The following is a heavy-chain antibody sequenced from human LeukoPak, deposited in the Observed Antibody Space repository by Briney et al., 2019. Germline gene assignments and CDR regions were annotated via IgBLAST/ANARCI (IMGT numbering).Heavy chain of an antibody. Sequence: SETLSLTCTVSGGSISSGNYYWSWIRQHPGKGLEWIGYIHHSGSTYYNPSLKSRVIISVDTSKNQFSLKLNSVTAADTAVYYCAVGVGGDYWKYYFDYWGQGSLVTVSS. CDR3: AVGVGGDYWKYYFDY. V-gene: IGHV4-31*03. D-gene: IGHD1-1*01. CDR1: GGSISSGNYY. J-gene: IGHJ4*02. CDR2: IHHSGST.